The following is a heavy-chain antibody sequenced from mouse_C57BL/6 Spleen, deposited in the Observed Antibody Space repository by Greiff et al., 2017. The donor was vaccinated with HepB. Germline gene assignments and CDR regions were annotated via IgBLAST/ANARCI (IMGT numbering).Heavy chain of an antibody. CDR2: IDPETGGT. V-gene: IGHV1-15*01. CDR3: TRTGHYYGSSHYYAMDY. J-gene: IGHJ4*01. CDR1: GYTFTDYE. D-gene: IGHD1-1*01. Sequence: QVQLQQSGAELVRPGASVTLSCKASGYTFTDYEMHWVKQTPVHGLEWIGAIDPETGGTAYNQKFKGKAILTADKSSSTAYMELRSLTSEDSAVYYCTRTGHYYGSSHYYAMDYWGQGTSVTVSS.